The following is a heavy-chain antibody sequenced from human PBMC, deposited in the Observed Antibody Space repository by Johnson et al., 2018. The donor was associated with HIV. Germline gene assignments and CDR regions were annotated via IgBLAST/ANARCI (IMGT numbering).Heavy chain of an antibody. J-gene: IGHJ3*02. D-gene: IGHD6-13*01. V-gene: IGHV3-30-3*01. CDR3: ARGGYSTILDAFDI. CDR1: GFTFSSYA. CDR2: ISYDGSNK. Sequence: QVQLVESGGGVVQPGRSLRLSCAASGFTFSSYAMHWVRQAPGKGLEWVAVISYDGSNKYYADSVKGRFTISRDNSKNTLYLQMNSLIAEDTAVYYCARGGYSTILDAFDIWGQGTMVTVSS.